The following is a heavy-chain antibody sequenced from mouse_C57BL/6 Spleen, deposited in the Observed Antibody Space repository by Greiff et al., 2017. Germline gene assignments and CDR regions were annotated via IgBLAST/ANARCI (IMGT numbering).Heavy chain of an antibody. Sequence: VKLVESGPGLVAPSQSLSITCTVSGFSFTSYGVHWVRQPPGKGLEWLVVIWSDGSTTYNSALKSRLSISKDNTKSQVFLKMNSLQTDDTAMYYCARQYSNGYAMDYWGQGTSVTVSS. CDR2: IWSDGST. V-gene: IGHV2-6-1*01. CDR1: GFSFTSYG. J-gene: IGHJ4*01. CDR3: ARQYSNGYAMDY. D-gene: IGHD2-5*01.